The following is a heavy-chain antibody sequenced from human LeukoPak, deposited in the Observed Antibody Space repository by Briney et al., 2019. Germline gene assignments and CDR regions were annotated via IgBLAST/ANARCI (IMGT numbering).Heavy chain of an antibody. CDR3: ARVDGSPDY. CDR1: GYTFTSLD. CDR2: INPNSGNR. V-gene: IGHV1-8*03. J-gene: IGHJ4*02. Sequence: GASVKVSCKASGYTFTSLDINWVRQATGQGLEWMGWINPNSGNRGYAQQFQGRVTITRDTSIRTAYMELTSLRSEDTAVYYCARVDGSPDYWGQGTLVTVSP. D-gene: IGHD2-15*01.